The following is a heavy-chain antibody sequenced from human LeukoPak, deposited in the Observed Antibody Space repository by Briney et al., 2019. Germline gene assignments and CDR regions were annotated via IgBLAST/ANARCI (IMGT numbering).Heavy chain of an antibody. CDR2: IYPGDSDT. D-gene: IGHD5-18*01. Sequence: GESLKISCRGSAYSFTRYWIAWVRQMPGKGLEWMGIIYPGDSDTRYSPSFQGRVTISADKSISTAYLQWRSLRASDTAIYYCARRGEAMDPFDYWGQGTLVTVSS. CDR1: AYSFTRYW. CDR3: ARRGEAMDPFDY. J-gene: IGHJ4*02. V-gene: IGHV5-51*01.